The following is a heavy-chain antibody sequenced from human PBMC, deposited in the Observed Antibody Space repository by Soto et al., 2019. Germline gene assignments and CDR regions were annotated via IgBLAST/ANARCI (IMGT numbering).Heavy chain of an antibody. CDR2: IYHSGST. CDR3: ARVNSYGYWVADRKYYGMDV. Sequence: SETLSLTCAVSGGSISSSNWWSWVRQPPGKGLEWIGEIYHSGSTNYNPSLKSRVTISVDKSKNQFSLKLSSVTAADTAVYYCARVNSYGYWVADRKYYGMDVWGQGTTVTVSS. D-gene: IGHD5-18*01. CDR1: GGSISSSNW. J-gene: IGHJ6*02. V-gene: IGHV4-4*02.